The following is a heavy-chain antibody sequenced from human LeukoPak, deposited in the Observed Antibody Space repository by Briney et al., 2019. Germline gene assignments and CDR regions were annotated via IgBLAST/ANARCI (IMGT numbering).Heavy chain of an antibody. Sequence: GVSLRLSCAASGFTFSSYGMHWVRQAPGKGLEWVAFISYDGTSKNYADSVKGRFTISRDNLKNTQYLQMNSLRAEDTAVYHCAKGAGQWWAFDYWGQGILVTVSS. CDR2: ISYDGTSK. CDR3: AKGAGQWWAFDY. J-gene: IGHJ4*02. V-gene: IGHV3-30*18. D-gene: IGHD2-15*01. CDR1: GFTFSSYG.